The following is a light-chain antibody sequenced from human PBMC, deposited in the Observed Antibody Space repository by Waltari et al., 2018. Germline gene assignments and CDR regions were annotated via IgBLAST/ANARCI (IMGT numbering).Light chain of an antibody. Sequence: QSALTQPRSVSGSPGQSVTISCTGTGSDVGGSTYVSWYHHHPGRAPKVVIYDVDKRPSGVPDRFSGSQSGKTASLTISGLQAEDEGDYYCCSYAGRYTFVFGSGTRVTVL. CDR3: CSYAGRYTFV. CDR2: DVD. J-gene: IGLJ1*01. V-gene: IGLV2-11*01. CDR1: GSDVGGSTY.